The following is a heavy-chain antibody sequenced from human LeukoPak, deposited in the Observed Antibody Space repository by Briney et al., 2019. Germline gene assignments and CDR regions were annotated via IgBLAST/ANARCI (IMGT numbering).Heavy chain of an antibody. J-gene: IGHJ4*02. Sequence: PGGSLRLSCAASGFTFSSYWMSWVRQAPGKGLEWVANIKQDGSEKYYVDSVKGRFTISRDNAKNSLYLQMSSLRAEDTAVYYCARGAAMVKWYYFDYWGQGTLVTVSS. V-gene: IGHV3-7*01. CDR2: IKQDGSEK. D-gene: IGHD5-18*01. CDR3: ARGAAMVKWYYFDY. CDR1: GFTFSSYW.